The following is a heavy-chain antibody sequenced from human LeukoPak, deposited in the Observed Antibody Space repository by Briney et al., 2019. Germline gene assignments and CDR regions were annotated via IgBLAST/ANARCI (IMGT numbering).Heavy chain of an antibody. CDR1: GFTFSSYA. CDR3: AREDYGDYLGY. CDR2: ISYDGSNK. J-gene: IGHJ4*02. V-gene: IGHV3-30*04. Sequence: GGPLRLSCAASGFTFSSYAMHWVRQAPGKGLEWVAVISYDGSNKYYADSVKGRFTISRDNSKNTLYLQMNSLRAEDTAVYYCAREDYGDYLGYWGQGTLVTVSS. D-gene: IGHD4-17*01.